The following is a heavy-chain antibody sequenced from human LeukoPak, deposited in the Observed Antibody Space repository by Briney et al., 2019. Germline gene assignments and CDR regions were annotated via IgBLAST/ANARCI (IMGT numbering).Heavy chain of an antibody. Sequence: PGGSLRLSCAASGFSFSNYGVIWVRQTPGKGLEWVSAISGSGGGTFYAPSVKGRFTISRDNSKNMLFLQMNGLRAEDTATYYCAKSRSPGYSMGYDPDYWGQGTLVIVST. CDR2: ISGSGGGT. V-gene: IGHV3-23*01. CDR3: AKSRSPGYSMGYDPDY. J-gene: IGHJ4*02. CDR1: GFSFSNYG. D-gene: IGHD5-18*01.